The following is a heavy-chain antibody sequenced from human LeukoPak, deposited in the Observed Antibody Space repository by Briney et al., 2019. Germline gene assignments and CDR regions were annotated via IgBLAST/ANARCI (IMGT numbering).Heavy chain of an antibody. D-gene: IGHD3-22*01. V-gene: IGHV3-21*01. Sequence: GGSLRLSCAASGFTFSSYSMNWVRQAPGKGLERVSSISSSSSYIYYADSVKGRFTISRDNAKNSLYLQMNSLRAEDTAVYYCARSYGDYYDSSGYYQQYVDYWGQGTLVTVSS. CDR3: ARSYGDYYDSSGYYQQYVDY. CDR1: GFTFSSYS. CDR2: ISSSSSYI. J-gene: IGHJ4*02.